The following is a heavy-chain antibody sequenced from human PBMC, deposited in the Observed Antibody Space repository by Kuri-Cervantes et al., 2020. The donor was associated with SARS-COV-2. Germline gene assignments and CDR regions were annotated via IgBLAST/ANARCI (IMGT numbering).Heavy chain of an antibody. Sequence: SVKVSCKASGGTFSSYAISWVRQAPGQGLEWMGGIIPIFGTANYAQKSQGRVTITADKSTSTAYMELSSLRSEDTAVYYCARATGTTGPRAFDIWGQGTMVTVSS. CDR3: ARATGTTGPRAFDI. V-gene: IGHV1-69*06. CDR2: IIPIFGTA. D-gene: IGHD1-1*01. J-gene: IGHJ3*02. CDR1: GGTFSSYA.